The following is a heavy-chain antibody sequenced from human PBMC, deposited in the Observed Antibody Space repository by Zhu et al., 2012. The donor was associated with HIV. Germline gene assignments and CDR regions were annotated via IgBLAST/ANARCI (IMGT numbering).Heavy chain of an antibody. V-gene: IGHV4-38-2*01. D-gene: IGHD4-23*01. CDR1: GYSISSGYY. CDR2: IYHSGST. Sequence: QVQLQESGPGLVKPSETLSLTCAVSGYSISSGYYWGWIRQPPGKGLEWIGSIYHSGSTYYNPSLKSRVTISVDTSKNQFSLKLSSVTAADTAVYYCARHSYDYGGNGYYMDVWGKGTTGHRLL. J-gene: IGHJ6*03. CDR3: ARHSYDYGGNGYYMDV.